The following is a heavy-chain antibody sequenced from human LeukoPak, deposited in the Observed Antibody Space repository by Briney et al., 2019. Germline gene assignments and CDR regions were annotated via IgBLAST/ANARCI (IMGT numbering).Heavy chain of an antibody. CDR3: ARGAMTTTSTFDY. Sequence: KSSETLSLTCTVSGSSISSYYWSWIRQPPGKGLEWIGYIYYSGSTNYNPSLKSRVTLSVDTSKNQFSLELSSVTAADTAVYYCARGAMTTTSTFDYWGQGTLVTVSS. V-gene: IGHV4-59*13. D-gene: IGHD5-24*01. J-gene: IGHJ4*02. CDR2: IYYSGST. CDR1: GSSISSYY.